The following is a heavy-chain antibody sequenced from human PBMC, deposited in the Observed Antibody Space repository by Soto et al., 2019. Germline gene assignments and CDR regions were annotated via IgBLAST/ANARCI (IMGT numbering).Heavy chain of an antibody. Sequence: QVQLVQSGAEVKKPGSSVKVSCKASGGTFSSYTISWVRQAPGQGLEWMGRIIPILGIANYAQKFQGRVTITADKSTSTADMELSSLRSEDTAVYYCARARLSVTTGWFDPWGQGTLVTVSS. CDR2: IIPILGIA. J-gene: IGHJ5*02. V-gene: IGHV1-69*02. CDR1: GGTFSSYT. D-gene: IGHD1-1*01. CDR3: ARARLSVTTGWFDP.